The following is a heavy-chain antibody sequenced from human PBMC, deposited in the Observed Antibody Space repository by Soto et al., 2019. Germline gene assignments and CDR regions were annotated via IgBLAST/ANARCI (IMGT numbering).Heavy chain of an antibody. CDR2: ISGSGGST. J-gene: IGHJ4*02. CDR3: AKDLRLLGLRGSVVDY. Sequence: EVQLLESGGGLVQPGGSLRLSCAASGFTFSSHAMSWVRQAPGKGLEWVSAISGSGGSTYYADSVKGRFTISRDNSKNTRYLQMNSLRAEDTVVYYCAKDLRLLGLRGSVVDYWGRGTMVTVSS. V-gene: IGHV3-23*01. CDR1: GFTFSSHA. D-gene: IGHD4-17*01.